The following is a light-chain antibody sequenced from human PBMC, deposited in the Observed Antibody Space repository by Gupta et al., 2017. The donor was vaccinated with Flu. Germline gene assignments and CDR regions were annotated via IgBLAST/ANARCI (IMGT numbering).Light chain of an antibody. CDR3: SSYTSSYTFV. V-gene: IGLV2-18*02. Sequence: QSALTQPPSVSGSPGQSVTISCTGTSSDVGTYNRVSWYQQSPATAPKLMIYEVSNRTAGVPGRFSGSKAGNTASLTISGLQGEDDADYYCSSYTSSYTFVFGTGTKVTVL. CDR1: SSDVGTYNR. J-gene: IGLJ1*01. CDR2: EVS.